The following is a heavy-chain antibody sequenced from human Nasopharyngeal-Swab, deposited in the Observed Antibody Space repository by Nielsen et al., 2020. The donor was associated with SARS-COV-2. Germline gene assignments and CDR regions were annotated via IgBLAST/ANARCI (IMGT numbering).Heavy chain of an antibody. J-gene: IGHJ4*02. V-gene: IGHV3-23*01. CDR3: ANEEVPNDY. CDR2: ISIRGVTT. CDR1: GFSFRDHA. Sequence: GGSLRRSCEVSGFSFRDHAMSWVRQAPGKGLEWVSGISIRGVTTYYADSVKGRFTISRDNSKNTVYLDMNSLRAEDTAVYYCANEEVPNDYWGQGTLVTVSS.